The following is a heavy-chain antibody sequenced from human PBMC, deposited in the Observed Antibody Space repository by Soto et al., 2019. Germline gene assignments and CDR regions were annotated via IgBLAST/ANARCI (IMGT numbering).Heavy chain of an antibody. D-gene: IGHD3-9*01. Sequence: SGPTLMNPTQTLTLTCTFSGFSHSTSGMCVSWIRQPPGNALEWLALIDWEDDKYYSTSMKTRLTISKDTSKNQVVLTMTNMDPVDTATYYCARTHYDILTGPSSYHYGMDVWGQGTTVTV. CDR2: IDWEDDK. CDR3: ARTHYDILTGPSSYHYGMDV. V-gene: IGHV2-70*01. J-gene: IGHJ6*02. CDR1: GFSHSTSGMC.